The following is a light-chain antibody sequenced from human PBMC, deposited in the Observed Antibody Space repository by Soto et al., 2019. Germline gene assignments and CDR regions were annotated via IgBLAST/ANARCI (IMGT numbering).Light chain of an antibody. J-gene: IGLJ1*01. V-gene: IGLV2-14*01. CDR2: DVR. CDR1: SSDVGGSNY. CDR3: SSYTSSGTRYV. Sequence: QSALTQPASVSGSPGQSITISCTGTSSDVGGSNYVSWYQQHPGKAPKLMIYDVRNRPSGISNRFSGSKSGNTASLTISGLQAEDEAEYYCSSYTSSGTRYVFGTGTKVTV.